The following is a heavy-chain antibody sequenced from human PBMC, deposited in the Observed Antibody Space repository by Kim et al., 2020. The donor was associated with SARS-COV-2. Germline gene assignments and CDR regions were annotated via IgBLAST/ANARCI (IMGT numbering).Heavy chain of an antibody. J-gene: IGHJ5*02. V-gene: IGHV4-4*07. Sequence: SETLSLTCSVSGGPITSYYWSWLRQPAGKGLEWIGRIDISGSTEYNPSLKSRLTMSADTSKNQLSLKLSSVTAADTAVYYCARGGASSKWFDPWGQGIRGTVSA. CDR2: IDISGST. CDR1: GGPITSYY. CDR3: ARGGASSKWFDP. D-gene: IGHD4-4*01.